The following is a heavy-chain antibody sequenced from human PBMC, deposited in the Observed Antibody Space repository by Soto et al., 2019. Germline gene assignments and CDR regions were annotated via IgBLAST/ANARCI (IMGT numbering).Heavy chain of an antibody. J-gene: IGHJ6*02. CDR2: IIPIFGTA. CDR3: ARARVATRKVDYYYYGMDV. Sequence: QVQLVQSGAEVKKPGSSVKVSCKASGGTFSSYAISWVRQAPGQGLEWMGGIIPIFGTANYAQKFQGRVTITADESTRHAYMELSSLRSEDTAVYYCARARVATRKVDYYYYGMDVWGQGTTVTVSS. CDR1: GGTFSSYA. D-gene: IGHD5-12*01. V-gene: IGHV1-69*01.